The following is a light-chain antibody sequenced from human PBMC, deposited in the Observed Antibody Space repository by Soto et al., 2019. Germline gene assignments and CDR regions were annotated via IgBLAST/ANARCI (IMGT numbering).Light chain of an antibody. CDR3: AAWDDSLSGRYV. V-gene: IGLV1-47*01. CDR1: SSNIGSNY. CDR2: RNN. Sequence: QSVLTQPPSVSGTPGQRVTTSCSGSSSNIGSNYVYWYQQLPGTAPKLLIYRNNQRPSGVPDRFSGSKSGTSASLAISGLRSEDEADYYCAAWDDSLSGRYVFGTGTKVTVL. J-gene: IGLJ1*01.